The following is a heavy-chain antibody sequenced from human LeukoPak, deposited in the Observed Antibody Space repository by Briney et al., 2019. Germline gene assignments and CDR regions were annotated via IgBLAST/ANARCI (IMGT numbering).Heavy chain of an antibody. CDR2: IKSKTDGGTT. Sequence: AGGSLRLSCAASGFTFSSYEMNWVRQAPGKGLEWVGRIKSKTDGGTTDYAAPVKGRFTISRDDSKNTLYLQMNSLKTEDTAVYYCTTDLLRSEGDYWGQGTLVTVSS. CDR1: GFTFSSYE. V-gene: IGHV3-15*01. D-gene: IGHD2-15*01. J-gene: IGHJ4*02. CDR3: TTDLLRSEGDY.